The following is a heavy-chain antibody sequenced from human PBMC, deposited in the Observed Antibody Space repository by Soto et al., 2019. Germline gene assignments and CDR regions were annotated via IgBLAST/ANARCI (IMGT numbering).Heavy chain of an antibody. CDR3: VKIYTYGGTDI. J-gene: IGHJ3*02. D-gene: IGHD5-18*01. CDR1: VVTWNNNS. Sequence: VGSLILSCASSVVTWNNNSISLFLQAPGKGLEWVAGISGSGGSTQYADSVKGRFNISRDNSKNTLDLQVNSLRDEDTAIYYCVKIYTYGGTDIWGKGKMVTVSS. CDR2: ISGSGGST. V-gene: IGHV3-23*01.